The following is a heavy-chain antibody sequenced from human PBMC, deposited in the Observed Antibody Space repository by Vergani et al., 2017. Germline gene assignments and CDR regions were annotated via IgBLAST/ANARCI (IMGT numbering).Heavy chain of an antibody. J-gene: IGHJ4*02. CDR2: IYHSGST. CDR1: GYSISSGYY. V-gene: IGHV4-38-2*02. Sequence: QVQLQESGPGLVKPSETLSLTCTVSGYSISSGYYWGWIRQPPGKGLEWIGSIYHSGSTYYNPSLKSRVTISVDTSKNQFSLKLSSVTAAYTAVYYCTRGSYGYYVGYWGQGTLVTVSS. CDR3: TRGSYGYYVGY. D-gene: IGHD4-17*01.